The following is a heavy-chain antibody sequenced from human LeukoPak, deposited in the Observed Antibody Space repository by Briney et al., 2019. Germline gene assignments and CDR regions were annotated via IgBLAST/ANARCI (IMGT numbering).Heavy chain of an antibody. CDR3: ARGLGYYDSTGYYGGAFDI. J-gene: IGHJ3*02. V-gene: IGHV3-66*01. D-gene: IGHD3-22*01. CDR2: IYSGGST. CDR1: GFTFSNAW. Sequence: GGSLRLSCAASGFTFSNAWMSWVRQAPGKGLEWVSIIYSGGSTHYADTVKGRFTISRDNSKNKLYLQMNSLRAEDTAVYYCARGLGYYDSTGYYGGAFDIWGQGTMVTVSS.